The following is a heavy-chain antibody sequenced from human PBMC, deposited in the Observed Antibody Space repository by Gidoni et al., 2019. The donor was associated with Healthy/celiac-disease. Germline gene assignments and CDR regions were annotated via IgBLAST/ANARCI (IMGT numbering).Heavy chain of an antibody. D-gene: IGHD3-22*01. CDR2: IYYSGST. Sequence: QLQLQESGPGLVKPSETLSLTCTVSGGSISSSSYYWGWIRQPPGKGLEWIGSIYYSGSTYYNPSLKSRVTISVDTSKNQFSLKLSSVTAADTAVYYCARHSSRITMIFGYWGQGTLVTVSS. CDR1: GGSISSSSYY. J-gene: IGHJ4*02. CDR3: ARHSSRITMIFGY. V-gene: IGHV4-39*01.